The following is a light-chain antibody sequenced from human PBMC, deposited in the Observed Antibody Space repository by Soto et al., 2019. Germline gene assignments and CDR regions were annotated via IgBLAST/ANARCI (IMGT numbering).Light chain of an antibody. V-gene: IGLV2-23*03. CDR1: SSDVGSYNL. CDR3: CSYAGSRTIVV. Sequence: QSALTQPASVSGSPGQSITISCTGTSSDVGSYNLVSWYQQHPGKAPKLMIYEGSKRPSGVSNRFSGSKSGNTASLTISGIKAEDEADYYCCSYAGSRTIVVFGGGTKLTVL. J-gene: IGLJ2*01. CDR2: EGS.